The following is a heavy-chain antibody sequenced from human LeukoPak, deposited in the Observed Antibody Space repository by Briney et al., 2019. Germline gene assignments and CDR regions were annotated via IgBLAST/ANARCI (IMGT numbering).Heavy chain of an antibody. D-gene: IGHD3-16*01. CDR3: AKDHVEGSWGDYYYYYLDV. Sequence: GGSLKLSCATSAFSFNTYGMHWVRQAPGKGLQWVAFIRYNGNDQYYADSVQGRFIISRDNSKDTLYLHMNSLRAEDTAVYYCAKDHVEGSWGDYYYYYLDVWGKGITVTMSS. V-gene: IGHV3-30*02. CDR2: IRYNGNDQ. J-gene: IGHJ6*03. CDR1: AFSFNTYG.